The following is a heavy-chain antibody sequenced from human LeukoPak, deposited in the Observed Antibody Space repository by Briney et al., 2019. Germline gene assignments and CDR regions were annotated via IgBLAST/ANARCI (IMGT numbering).Heavy chain of an antibody. V-gene: IGHV1-46*01. D-gene: IGHD3-22*01. CDR2: INPSGGST. CDR1: GYTFTSYY. CDR3: ARGVRFNWPYSSGYYYYYFDY. Sequence: GASVRVSCKASGYTFTSYYMHWVRQAPGQGLEWMGIINPSGGSTSYAQKFQGRVTMTRDTSTSTVYMELSSLRSEDKAVYYCARGVRFNWPYSSGYYYYYFDYWGQGTLVTVSS. J-gene: IGHJ4*02.